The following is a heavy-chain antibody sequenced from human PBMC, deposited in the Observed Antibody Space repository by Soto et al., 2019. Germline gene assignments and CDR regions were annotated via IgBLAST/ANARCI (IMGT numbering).Heavy chain of an antibody. V-gene: IGHV2-5*02. J-gene: IGHJ5*02. D-gene: IGHD6-19*01. Sequence: GSCPTLVNPTQTLTLTCTFSGFSLSTSEVGVGWIRQPPGKALQWLALIYWDDDKRYSPSLKSRLTITKDTSKNQVVLTMTNMDPVDTATYYCAHAPGIAVTTNWFDPWGQGILVTVSS. CDR3: AHAPGIAVTTNWFDP. CDR2: IYWDDDK. CDR1: GFSLSTSEVG.